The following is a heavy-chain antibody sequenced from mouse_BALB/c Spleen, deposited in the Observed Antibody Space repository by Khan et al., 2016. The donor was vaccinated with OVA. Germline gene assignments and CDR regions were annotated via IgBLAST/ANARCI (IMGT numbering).Heavy chain of an antibody. CDR1: GYTFTSYV. CDR2: IYPYNDAT. J-gene: IGHJ3*01. Sequence: VQLQQSGPEVVKPGASVKLSCKASGYTFTSYVMHWVKQKPGQGLEWIGYIYPYNDATKYNEKFNGKVTLTSDKSSSTAYMELSSLTSEDSAVYDRGPGGRYYGAVGYGGQGDLVT. CDR3: GPGGRYYGAVGY. V-gene: IGHV1S136*01. D-gene: IGHD1-1*01.